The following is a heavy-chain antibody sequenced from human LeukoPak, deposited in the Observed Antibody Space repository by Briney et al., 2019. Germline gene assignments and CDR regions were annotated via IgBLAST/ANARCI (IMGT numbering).Heavy chain of an antibody. J-gene: IGHJ4*02. V-gene: IGHV4-38-2*02. CDR1: GYSISSGYY. Sequence: SETLSLTCTVSGYSISSGYYWGWIRQPPGKGLEWIGSIYHSGNTYFNPSLKSRITISVDTSKNQFSLRLSSVTAPDTAVYYCARVTGYVMEDYFDYWGQGTLVTVSS. D-gene: IGHD6-13*01. CDR3: ARVTGYVMEDYFDY. CDR2: IYHSGNT.